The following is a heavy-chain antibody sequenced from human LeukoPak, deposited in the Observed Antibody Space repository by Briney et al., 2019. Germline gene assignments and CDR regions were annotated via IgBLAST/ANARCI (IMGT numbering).Heavy chain of an antibody. J-gene: IGHJ6*02. CDR3: AKDWADSSSWKLYYYYGMDV. D-gene: IGHD6-13*01. CDR1: GFTFSSYG. V-gene: IGHV3-30*02. Sequence: GGSLRLSCAASGFTFSSYGMHWVRQAPGKGLEWVAFIRYDGSNKYYAGSVKGRFTISRDNSKNTLYLQMNSLRAEDTAVYYCAKDWADSSSWKLYYYYGMDVWGQGTTVTVSS. CDR2: IRYDGSNK.